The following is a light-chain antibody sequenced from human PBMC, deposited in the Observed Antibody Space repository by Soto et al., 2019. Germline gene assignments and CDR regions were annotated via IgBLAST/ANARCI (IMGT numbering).Light chain of an antibody. Sequence: ETLLTQSPGTLSLSPGERATLSCRASQSVGGSSLAWYQQRPGQAPRLLIYASSNRATGIPDRFTGSASGTDFTLTINRLEPEDFAVYYCQLYGISPHFGQGTRLEIK. V-gene: IGKV3-20*01. CDR3: QLYGISPH. CDR2: ASS. J-gene: IGKJ5*01. CDR1: QSVGGSS.